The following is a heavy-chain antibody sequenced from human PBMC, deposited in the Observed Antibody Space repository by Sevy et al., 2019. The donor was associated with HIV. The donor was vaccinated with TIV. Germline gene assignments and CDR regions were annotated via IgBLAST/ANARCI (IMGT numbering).Heavy chain of an antibody. Sequence: GESLKISCQGSGYSFSSHWIGWVRHMPGKGLEWMGIIFPDYNATRDSPSFQGQVTFSADKSINTAYLQLSSLKASDTAMYYCATARSGYFYSSSYCIYWGQGTLVTVSS. CDR1: GYSFSSHW. CDR3: ATARSGYFYSSSYCIY. J-gene: IGHJ4*02. CDR2: IFPDYNAT. D-gene: IGHD3-22*01. V-gene: IGHV5-51*01.